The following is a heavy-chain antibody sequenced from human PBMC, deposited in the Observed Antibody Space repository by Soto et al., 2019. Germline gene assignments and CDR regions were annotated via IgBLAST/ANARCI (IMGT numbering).Heavy chain of an antibody. CDR1: GLTFNNAW. V-gene: IGHV3-15*01. CDR3: TTYSGAAFEY. D-gene: IGHD1-26*01. Sequence: SLGLSCVASGLTFNNAWMNWVRQAPGKGLEWVGRIRSKSDGGTTDYAAPVKGRFTISRDDSKNMVDLQMSSLKTEDTAIYYCTTYSGAAFEYWGQGALVTVSS. J-gene: IGHJ4*02. CDR2: IRSKSDGGTT.